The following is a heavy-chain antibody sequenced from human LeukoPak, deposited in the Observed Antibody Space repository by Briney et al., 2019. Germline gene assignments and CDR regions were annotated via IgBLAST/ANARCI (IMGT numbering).Heavy chain of an antibody. CDR1: GFIFSSHW. D-gene: IGHD5/OR15-5a*01. Sequence: GGSLRLSCAASGFIFSSHWMHWVRKAPEKGLVWVSRINTDGSSTDYADSVKGRFTISRDNAKNTVYLQMNSLRAEDTAVYYCARGVSGTSPDIWGLGTKVTVS. CDR3: ARGVSGTSPDI. J-gene: IGHJ3*02. CDR2: INTDGSST. V-gene: IGHV3-74*01.